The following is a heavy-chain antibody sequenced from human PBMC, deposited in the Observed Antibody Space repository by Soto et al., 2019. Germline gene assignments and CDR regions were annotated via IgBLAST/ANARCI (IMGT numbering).Heavy chain of an antibody. Sequence: QVQLVESGGGVVQPGRSLRLSCAASGFTFSSYGMHWVRQAPGKGLEWVAVIWYDGSNKYYADSVKGRFTISRDNSKNTLYLQMNSLIAEDTAVYYCASYVVVPTGGMDVWGQGTTVTVSS. J-gene: IGHJ6*02. V-gene: IGHV3-33*01. CDR3: ASYVVVPTGGMDV. CDR2: IWYDGSNK. CDR1: GFTFSSYG. D-gene: IGHD2-2*01.